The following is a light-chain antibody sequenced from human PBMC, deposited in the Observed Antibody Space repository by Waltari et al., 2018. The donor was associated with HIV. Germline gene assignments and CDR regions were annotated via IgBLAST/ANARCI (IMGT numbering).Light chain of an antibody. J-gene: IGLJ2*01. CDR3: QSYDTSLSAWV. CDR1: SSNIGAGYD. V-gene: IGLV1-40*03. Sequence: QSVLTQPPSISGAPGQRITVSCSGTSSNIGAGYDVHWYPHLPVTAPTHLLYKTKNLASGVPDRFSASKSDASASLAITGLQAADEGDYFCQSYDTSLSAWVFGGGTRLTVL. CDR2: KTK.